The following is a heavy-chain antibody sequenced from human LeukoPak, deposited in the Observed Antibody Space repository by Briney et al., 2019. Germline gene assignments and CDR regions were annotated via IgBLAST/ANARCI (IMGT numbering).Heavy chain of an antibody. V-gene: IGHV3-30*04. J-gene: IGHJ6*03. CDR1: GLTFSSYA. Sequence: GGSLRLSCAASGLTFSSYAMHWVRQAPGKGLEGVAVISYDGSNKYYAHSVKGRFTISRDNSKNTLYLQMNSLRAEDTAVYYCARDSTSYYYYMDVWGKGTTVTVSS. D-gene: IGHD1-1*01. CDR3: ARDSTSYYYYMDV. CDR2: ISYDGSNK.